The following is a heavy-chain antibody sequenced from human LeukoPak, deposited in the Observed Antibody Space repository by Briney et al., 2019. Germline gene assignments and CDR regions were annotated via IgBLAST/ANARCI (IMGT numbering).Heavy chain of an antibody. CDR3: ARGHAGGYYYYMDV. V-gene: IGHV1-69*05. J-gene: IGHJ6*03. CDR2: SIPIFGTA. CDR1: GGTFSSYA. D-gene: IGHD3-16*01. Sequence: ASVKVSCKASGGTFSSYAISWVRQAPGQGLEWMGESIPIFGTANYAQKFQGRVTITTDESTSTAYMELSSLRSEDTAVYYCARGHAGGYYYYMDVWGKGTTVTVSS.